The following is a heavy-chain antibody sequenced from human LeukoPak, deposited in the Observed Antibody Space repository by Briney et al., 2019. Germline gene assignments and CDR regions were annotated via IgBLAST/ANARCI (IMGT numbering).Heavy chain of an antibody. CDR1: GYTFTSYY. D-gene: IGHD2-15*01. V-gene: IGHV1-46*01. CDR2: INPSGGST. CDR3: AKGFAVVVVVAATAFSHAFDI. Sequence: ASVKVSCKASGYTFTSYYMHWVRQAPGQGLEWMGIINPSGGSTSYAQKFQGRVTMTRDTSTSTVYMELSSLRSEDTAVYYCAKGFAVVVVVAATAFSHAFDIWGQGTMVTVSS. J-gene: IGHJ3*02.